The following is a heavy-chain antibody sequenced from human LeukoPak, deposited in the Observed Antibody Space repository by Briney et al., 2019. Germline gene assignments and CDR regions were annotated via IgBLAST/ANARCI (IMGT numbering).Heavy chain of an antibody. CDR3: VTGVPGDQY. V-gene: IGHV4-34*12. CDR1: DASFRGHY. D-gene: IGHD2-2*01. J-gene: IGHJ1*01. CDR2: ILHTGST. Sequence: MASETPSLTCVVYDASFRGHYSSWIRQPPGKGLEWIGEILHTGSTNYNPSLTTHVTMSLDASKNQFSLMMTSVTAADTAVYYCVTGVPGDQYWGQGALVTVSS.